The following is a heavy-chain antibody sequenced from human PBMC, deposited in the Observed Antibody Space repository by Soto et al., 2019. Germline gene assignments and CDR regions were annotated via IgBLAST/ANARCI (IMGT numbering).Heavy chain of an antibody. CDR3: TRGAALSVGHWYFDV. J-gene: IGHJ2*01. V-gene: IGHV1-3*01. D-gene: IGHD6-25*01. CDR2: INAGHGYT. Sequence: ASVKASCKAPGDTFTNYALHWVRQAPGQGLEWMGWINAGHGYTKYSQRFQGRVTITKDTSASTVYMELSTLISEDTAVYYCTRGAALSVGHWYFDVWGRGTLVTVSS. CDR1: GDTFTNYA.